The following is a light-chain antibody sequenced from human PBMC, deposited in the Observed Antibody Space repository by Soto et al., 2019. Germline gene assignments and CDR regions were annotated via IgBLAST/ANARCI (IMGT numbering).Light chain of an antibody. V-gene: IGKV3-20*01. Sequence: EFVLTQSPGTLSLSPGERATLSCRASQTVRNNYLAWYQQKPGQAPRLLIYDASSRATGIPDRFSGGGSGTDFTLTISRLEPEDFATYYCQQYNSYYTFGQGTKLEIK. CDR2: DAS. CDR3: QQYNSYYT. CDR1: QTVRNNY. J-gene: IGKJ2*01.